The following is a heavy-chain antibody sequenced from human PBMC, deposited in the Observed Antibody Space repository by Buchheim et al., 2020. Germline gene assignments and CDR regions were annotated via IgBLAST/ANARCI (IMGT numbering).Heavy chain of an antibody. J-gene: IGHJ6*03. CDR1: GGSFSGYY. Sequence: QIQLQQWGAGLLKPSETLSLTCAVYGGSFSGYYWSWIRQPPGKGLEWIGEINHSGSTNYNPSLKSRVTISVDTSKNQFSLKLNSVTAADTALYYCARGRGDYCSRPSCRVYYMDVWGKGTT. D-gene: IGHD2-2*01. CDR2: INHSGST. CDR3: ARGRGDYCSRPSCRVYYMDV. V-gene: IGHV4-34*01.